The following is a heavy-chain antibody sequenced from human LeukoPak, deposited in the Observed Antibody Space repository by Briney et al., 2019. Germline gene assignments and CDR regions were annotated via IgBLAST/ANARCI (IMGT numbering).Heavy chain of an antibody. D-gene: IGHD2-15*01. V-gene: IGHV4-34*01. Sequence: SETLSLTCAVYGGSFSGYYWSWIRQPPGKGLEWIGEINHSGSTNYNPSLKSRVTISVDTSKNQFSLKLSSVTAADTAVYYCARQEVVSPYYYYYYYMDVWGKGTTVTISS. J-gene: IGHJ6*03. CDR1: GGSFSGYY. CDR2: INHSGST. CDR3: ARQEVVSPYYYYYYYMDV.